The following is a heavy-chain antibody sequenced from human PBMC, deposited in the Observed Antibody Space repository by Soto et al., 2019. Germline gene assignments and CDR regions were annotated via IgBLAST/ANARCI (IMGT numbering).Heavy chain of an antibody. Sequence: QVQLVESGGGVVQPGRSLRLSCAASGFTFSSYGMHWVRQAPGKGLEWVAVIWYDGSNKYYADSVKGRFTISRDNSKNTLDLQMNSLRAEDTAVYYCARVSGNYDFWSGYYTKEKYYYYGMDVWGQGTTVTVSS. CDR2: IWYDGSNK. J-gene: IGHJ6*02. V-gene: IGHV3-33*01. D-gene: IGHD3-3*01. CDR3: ARVSGNYDFWSGYYTKEKYYYYGMDV. CDR1: GFTFSSYG.